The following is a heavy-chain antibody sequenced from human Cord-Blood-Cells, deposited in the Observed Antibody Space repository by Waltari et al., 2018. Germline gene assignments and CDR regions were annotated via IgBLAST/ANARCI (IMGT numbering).Heavy chain of an antibody. D-gene: IGHD2-2*02. Sequence: QVHLVQSVAAVKKPGASVKVSCTASGYTFTRYGISRVLQAPGKGLEWMGWISAYNGNTNYAQKLQGRVTMTTDTSTSTAYMELRSLRSDDTAVYYCARGGCSSTSCYTLNWFDPWGQGTLVTVSS. CDR1: GYTFTRYG. J-gene: IGHJ5*02. CDR3: ARGGCSSTSCYTLNWFDP. V-gene: IGHV1-18*01. CDR2: ISAYNGNT.